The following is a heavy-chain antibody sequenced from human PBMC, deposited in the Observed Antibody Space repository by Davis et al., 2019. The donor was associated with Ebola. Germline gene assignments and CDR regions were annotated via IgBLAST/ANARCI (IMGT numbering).Heavy chain of an antibody. J-gene: IGHJ4*02. D-gene: IGHD2-2*02. V-gene: IGHV4-34*01. CDR1: GGSFSGYY. Sequence: SETLSLTCAVYGGSFSGYYWSWIRQPPGKGLEWIGEINHSGSTNYNPSLKSRVTISVDTSKNQFSLKLSSVTAADTAVYYCARAMKYIVVVPAAKPLDYWGQGTLVTVSS. CDR2: INHSGST. CDR3: ARAMKYIVVVPAAKPLDY.